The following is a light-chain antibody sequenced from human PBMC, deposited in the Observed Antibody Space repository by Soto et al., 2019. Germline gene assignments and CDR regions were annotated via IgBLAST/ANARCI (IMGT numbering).Light chain of an antibody. CDR1: SSDVGGYKY. Sequence: QSALTQPPSASRSPGQSGTLSCTGTSSDVGGYKYVSGYQQHPGKAPKLMIYEVSKRPSGVPDRFSGSKSGNTASLTVSGLQAEDEADYYCSSYAGSNNFVVFGGGTKLTVL. CDR3: SSYAGSNNFVV. CDR2: EVS. J-gene: IGLJ2*01. V-gene: IGLV2-8*02.